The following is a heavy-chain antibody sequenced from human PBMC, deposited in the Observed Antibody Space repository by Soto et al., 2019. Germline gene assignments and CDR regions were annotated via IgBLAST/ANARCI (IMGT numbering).Heavy chain of an antibody. Sequence: QVQLVQSGAEVKKPGASVKVSCKASGYTFTSYGISWVRQAPGQGLEWMGWISAYNGNTNYAQKLQGRVTMTTDTSTSTAYMELRSLRSDDTAVYYCSRDTITFGGVIVIPTDYLGQGTLVTVSS. D-gene: IGHD3-16*02. CDR2: ISAYNGNT. J-gene: IGHJ4*02. V-gene: IGHV1-18*04. CDR3: SRDTITFGGVIVIPTDY. CDR1: GYTFTSYG.